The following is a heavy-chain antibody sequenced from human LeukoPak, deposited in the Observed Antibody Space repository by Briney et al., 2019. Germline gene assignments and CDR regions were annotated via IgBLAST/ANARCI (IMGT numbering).Heavy chain of an antibody. Sequence: GGSLRLSCAAFGFTFSSYDMNWVRQAPGKGLEWVAVISYDGSNKYYADSVKGRFTISRDNSKNTLYLQMNSLRAEDTAVYYCAKNRDGSYYGSGSYSWGQGTLVTVSS. D-gene: IGHD3-10*01. J-gene: IGHJ5*02. CDR1: GFTFSSYD. CDR2: ISYDGSNK. CDR3: AKNRDGSYYGSGSYS. V-gene: IGHV3-30*18.